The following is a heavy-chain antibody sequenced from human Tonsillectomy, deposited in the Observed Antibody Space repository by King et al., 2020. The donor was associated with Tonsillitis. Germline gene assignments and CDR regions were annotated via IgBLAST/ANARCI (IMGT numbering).Heavy chain of an antibody. CDR2: ISGRTSAI. V-gene: IGHV3-48*01. J-gene: IGHJ4*02. CDR3: ARGGEAAADPFDS. Sequence: VQLVESGGGLVQPGGSLRLSCAASGFTFSTDTMNWVRQAPGKGLEWVSYISGRTSAIYYTDSVKGRFTISRDSAKNSPYLQMNSLRAEDTAVYYCARGGEAAADPFDSWGQGTLVTVSS. CDR1: GFTFSTDT. D-gene: IGHD6-25*01.